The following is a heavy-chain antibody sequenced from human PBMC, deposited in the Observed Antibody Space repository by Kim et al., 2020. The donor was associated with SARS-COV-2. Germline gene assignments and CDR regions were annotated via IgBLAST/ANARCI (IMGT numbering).Heavy chain of an antibody. CDR1: GFTFSSYS. J-gene: IGHJ6*02. D-gene: IGHD1-20*01. CDR2: ISSSSSYI. CDR3: ARSGGNWNDALGYYYGMTS. Sequence: GGSLRLSCAASGFTFSSYSMNWVRQAPGKGLEWVSSISSSSSYIYYADSVKGRFTISRDNAKNSLYLQMNSLRAEDTAVYYCARSGGNWNDALGYYYGMTSGAKGPRSPSP. V-gene: IGHV3-21*01.